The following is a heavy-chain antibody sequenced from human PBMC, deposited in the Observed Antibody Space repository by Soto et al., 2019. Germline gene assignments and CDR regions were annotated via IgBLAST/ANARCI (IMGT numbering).Heavy chain of an antibody. CDR2: INPSGGST. CDR1: GYTFTSYH. Sequence: ASVKVSCKASGYTFTSYHMHWGRQAPGQGLEWMGIINPSGGSTSYAQKFQGRVTMTRDTSTSTVYMELSSLRSEDTAVYYCARDYGDHRVDYWGQGTLVTVSS. J-gene: IGHJ4*02. V-gene: IGHV1-46*01. CDR3: ARDYGDHRVDY. D-gene: IGHD4-17*01.